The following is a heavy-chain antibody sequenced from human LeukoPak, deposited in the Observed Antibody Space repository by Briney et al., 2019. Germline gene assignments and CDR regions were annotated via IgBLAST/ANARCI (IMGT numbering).Heavy chain of an antibody. CDR1: GGSISNQY. J-gene: IGHJ4*02. CDR3: ARATSGDYSDY. V-gene: IGHV4-59*11. CDR2: VYSSGST. Sequence: PSETLSLTCTVSGGSISNQYWNWIRQPPGKGPEWIGYVYSSGSTNYNPSLKSRLTISIDTSKNQFSLKLSSVTAADTAVYYCARATSGDYSDYWGQGTLVTVSS.